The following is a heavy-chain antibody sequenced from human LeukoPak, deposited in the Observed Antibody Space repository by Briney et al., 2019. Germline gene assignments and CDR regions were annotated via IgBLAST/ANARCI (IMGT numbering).Heavy chain of an antibody. Sequence: PGGSLRLSCAVSGFTFSTYSMNWVRQAPGKGLEWVSYISSSSSNICYADSVKGRFTISRDNAKNSVYLQMNSLRAEDTAVYYCARPKDIVVVPAAMAFDYWGQGTLVTVSS. J-gene: IGHJ4*02. CDR3: ARPKDIVVVPAAMAFDY. CDR1: GFTFSTYS. V-gene: IGHV3-48*01. D-gene: IGHD2-2*01. CDR2: ISSSSSNI.